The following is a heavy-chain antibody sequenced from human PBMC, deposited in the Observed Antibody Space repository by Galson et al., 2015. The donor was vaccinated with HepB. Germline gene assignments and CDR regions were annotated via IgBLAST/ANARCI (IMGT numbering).Heavy chain of an antibody. V-gene: IGHV2-5*01. Sequence: PALVKPTKTLTLTCTFSGFSLSTSGVGVGWIRQPPGKALEWLALISWNDDKRYSPSLKSRLTITKDTSKNQVVLTMTNMDPVDTATYYCAHNALYCGGDCYPPGGAFDIWGQGTMVTVSS. CDR3: AHNALYCGGDCYPPGGAFDI. CDR2: ISWNDDK. D-gene: IGHD2-21*02. J-gene: IGHJ3*02. CDR1: GFSLSTSGVG.